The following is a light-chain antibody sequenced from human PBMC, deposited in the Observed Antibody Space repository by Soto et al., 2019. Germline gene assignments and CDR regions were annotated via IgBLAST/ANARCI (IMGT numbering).Light chain of an antibody. CDR3: QHYDSYPYT. J-gene: IGKJ2*01. CDR2: KAS. Sequence: DIQMTQYPSTLSASVGDRVTITCRASQNIYTWLAWYQQKPGKAPNLLIYKASTLEGGVPSRFSGSGSGTEFTLTISSLQPDDFATYYCQHYDSYPYTFGQGTKLEIK. CDR1: QNIYTW. V-gene: IGKV1-5*03.